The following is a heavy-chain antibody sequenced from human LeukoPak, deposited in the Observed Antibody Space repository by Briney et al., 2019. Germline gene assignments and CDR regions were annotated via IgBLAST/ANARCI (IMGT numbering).Heavy chain of an antibody. V-gene: IGHV3-66*02. CDR1: GFIFSSYA. Sequence: GGSLRLSCAASGFIFSSYAMSWVRQAPGKGLEWVSVIYTAGDTYHADSVKGRFTVSRDNSKNTMYLQMNSLRAEDTAVYYCVRDCDDSSGYCPLWGQGTLVTVSS. D-gene: IGHD3-22*01. CDR3: VRDCDDSSGYCPL. CDR2: IYTAGDT. J-gene: IGHJ4*02.